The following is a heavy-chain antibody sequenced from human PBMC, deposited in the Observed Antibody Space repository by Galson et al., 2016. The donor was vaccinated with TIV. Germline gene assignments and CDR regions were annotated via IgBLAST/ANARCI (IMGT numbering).Heavy chain of an antibody. CDR3: ARERTSVVGRSLDF. V-gene: IGHV3-30-3*01. D-gene: IGHD2-15*01. CDR2: VSYDGRTK. CDR1: GFTFSSYA. Sequence: SLRLSCAASGFTFSSYAMHWVRQAPGKGLEWVAIVSYDGRTKDDSDYVRGRFTISRDNSKNKLYLQMNGLRREDTGIYYCARERTSVVGRSLDFWGQGTVVTVSS. J-gene: IGHJ4*02.